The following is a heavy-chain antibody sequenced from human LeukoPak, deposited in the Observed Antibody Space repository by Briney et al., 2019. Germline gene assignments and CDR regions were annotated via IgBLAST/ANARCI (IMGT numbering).Heavy chain of an antibody. CDR1: DGSISSYY. Sequence: SETLSLTCTVSDGSISSYYWSWIRQPPGKGLEWIGYIYYSGSTNYNPSLKSRVTISVDTSKNQFSLKLSSVTAADTAVYYCARVGYDFWSGSNWFDPWGQGTLVTVSS. J-gene: IGHJ5*02. CDR3: ARVGYDFWSGSNWFDP. CDR2: IYYSGST. V-gene: IGHV4-59*01. D-gene: IGHD3-3*01.